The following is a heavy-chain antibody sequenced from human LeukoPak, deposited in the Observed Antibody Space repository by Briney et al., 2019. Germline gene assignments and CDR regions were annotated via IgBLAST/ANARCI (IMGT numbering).Heavy chain of an antibody. CDR3: ARLYGDYVPFYFDL. CDR1: GGSISSSSYY. V-gene: IGHV4-39*01. CDR2: IYYSGST. D-gene: IGHD4-17*01. Sequence: SETLSLTCTVSGGSISSSSYYWGWIRQPPGKGLEWIGSIYYSGSTYYNPSLKSRVTISVDTSKNQFSLKLSSVTTADTAVYYCARLYGDYVPFYFDLWGRGTPVTVSS. J-gene: IGHJ2*01.